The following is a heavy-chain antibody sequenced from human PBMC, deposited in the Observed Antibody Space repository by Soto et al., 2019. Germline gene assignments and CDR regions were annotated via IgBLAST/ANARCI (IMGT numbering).Heavy chain of an antibody. V-gene: IGHV4-39*01. CDR3: ASQPYSSSWYYFDY. J-gene: IGHJ4*02. CDR1: GGSISSSSYY. D-gene: IGHD6-13*01. Sequence: QLQLQESGPGLVKPSETLSLTCTVSGGSISSSSYYWGWIRQPPGKGLEWIGSIYYSGSTYYNPSLKSRVTLSVDTSKNQCSLKLSSVTAADTAVYYCASQPYSSSWYYFDYWGQGTLVTVSS. CDR2: IYYSGST.